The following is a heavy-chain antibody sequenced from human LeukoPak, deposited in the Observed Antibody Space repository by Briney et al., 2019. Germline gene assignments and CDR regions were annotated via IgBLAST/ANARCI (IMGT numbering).Heavy chain of an antibody. CDR2: IYSSGNT. CDR1: GGSISSYY. Sequence: SETLSLTCTVSGGSISSYYWSWVRQPAGKGLEWIGRIYSSGNTNYNPSLTSRVTMSVDTSRNQFSLKLSPVTAADTAVYYCARESVGYCSGGSCPYYFDYWGQGTLVTVSS. D-gene: IGHD2-15*01. CDR3: ARESVGYCSGGSCPYYFDY. V-gene: IGHV4-4*07. J-gene: IGHJ4*02.